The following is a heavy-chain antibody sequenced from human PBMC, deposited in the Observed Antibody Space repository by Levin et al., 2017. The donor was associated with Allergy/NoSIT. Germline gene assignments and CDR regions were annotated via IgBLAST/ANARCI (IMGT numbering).Heavy chain of an antibody. CDR3: AKGLSSGSPYRAFDM. V-gene: IGHV3-23*01. J-gene: IGHJ3*02. CDR2: LRYSGDTT. D-gene: IGHD1-26*01. CDR1: GFTFRSYT. Sequence: GESLKISCAASGFTFRSYTMTWVRQAPGRGLEWVSTLRYSGDTTHYADSVKGRFTISRDGYKDTLFLQMNSLRAEDTAVYYCAKGLSSGSPYRAFDMWGKGTMVTVSS.